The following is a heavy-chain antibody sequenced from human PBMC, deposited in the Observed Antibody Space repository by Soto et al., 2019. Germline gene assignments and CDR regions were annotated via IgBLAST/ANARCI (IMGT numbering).Heavy chain of an antibody. CDR3: ARSEDIVVVPAASTPLGYGMDV. D-gene: IGHD2-2*01. CDR2: INPNSGGT. Sequence: ASVKVSCKASGYTFTGYYMHWVRQAPGQGLEWMGWINPNSGGTNYAQKFQGWVTMTRDTSISTAYMELSRLRSDDTAVYYCARSEDIVVVPAASTPLGYGMDVWGQGTTVTVSS. V-gene: IGHV1-2*04. J-gene: IGHJ6*02. CDR1: GYTFTGYY.